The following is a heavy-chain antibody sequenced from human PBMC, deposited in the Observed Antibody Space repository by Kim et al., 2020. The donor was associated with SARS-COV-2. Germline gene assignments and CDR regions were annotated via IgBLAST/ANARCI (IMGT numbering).Heavy chain of an antibody. D-gene: IGHD3-9*01. CDR3: ARGNDIFTGYQDY. Sequence: SETLSLTCTVSGGSISSYYWSWIRQPPGKGLEWVGYIYYSGSTNYNPSLTSRVTISVDTSKNQFSLKLSSVTAADTAVYYCARGNDIFTGYQDYLGQGTLVTVSS. V-gene: IGHV4-59*01. CDR2: IYYSGST. J-gene: IGHJ4*02. CDR1: GGSISSYY.